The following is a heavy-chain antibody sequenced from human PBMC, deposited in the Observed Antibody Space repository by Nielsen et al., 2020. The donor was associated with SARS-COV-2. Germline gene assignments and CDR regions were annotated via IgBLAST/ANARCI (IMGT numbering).Heavy chain of an antibody. Sequence: ASVKVSCKASGYTFTGYYMHWVRQAPGQGLEWMGWINPNSGGTNYAQKFQGRVTMTRDTSISTAYVELSRLRSDDTAVYYCARATPRLGELSSGGAFDIWGQGTMVTVSS. CDR2: INPNSGGT. J-gene: IGHJ3*02. CDR3: ARATPRLGELSSGGAFDI. V-gene: IGHV1-2*02. D-gene: IGHD3-16*02. CDR1: GYTFTGYY.